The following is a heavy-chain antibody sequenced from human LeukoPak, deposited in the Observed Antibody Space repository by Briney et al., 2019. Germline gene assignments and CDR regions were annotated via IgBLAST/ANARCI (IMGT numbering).Heavy chain of an antibody. CDR1: GFIVSSNY. CDR3: AALARDY. J-gene: IGHJ4*02. CDR2: IHNDGST. D-gene: IGHD3-3*02. V-gene: IGHV3-53*01. Sequence: GGSLRLSCAASGFIVSSNYVTWVRQAPGKGLEWVSVIHNDGSTYYADSVKGRFTISRDNSKNTLYLQMNSLRVEDTAVYYCAALARDYWGQGTLVTVSS.